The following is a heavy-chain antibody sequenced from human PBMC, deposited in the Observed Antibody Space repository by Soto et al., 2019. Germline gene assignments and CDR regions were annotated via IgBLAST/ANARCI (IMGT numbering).Heavy chain of an antibody. CDR2: ARNDPRARTT. Sequence: EMQLVESGGGLVQPGGSLRLSCAASGFTFSDYHMEWVRQAPGKGLEWIGRARNDPRARTTQHAASVRGRFTTSRDDSKNSLHLQMNSLKTEDTAVYYCVSSLQYWGQGTLVTVSS. CDR1: GFTFSDYH. CDR3: VSSLQY. V-gene: IGHV3-72*01. J-gene: IGHJ4*02.